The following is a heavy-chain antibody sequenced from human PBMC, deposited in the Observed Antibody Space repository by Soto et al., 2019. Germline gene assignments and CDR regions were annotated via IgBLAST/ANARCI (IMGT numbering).Heavy chain of an antibody. CDR2: MNPKSGTS. CDR3: ARGRYRYSSDPIDY. Sequence: ASVKVSCKASGYIFTDYYIHWVRQAPGQGLEWVGWMNPKSGTSNSAQKFQGSVTMTRDTSISTAYMEVKRLKSDDTAVYYCARGRYRYSSDPIDYWGQGALVTVSS. D-gene: IGHD6-19*01. CDR1: GYIFTDYY. V-gene: IGHV1-2*02. J-gene: IGHJ4*02.